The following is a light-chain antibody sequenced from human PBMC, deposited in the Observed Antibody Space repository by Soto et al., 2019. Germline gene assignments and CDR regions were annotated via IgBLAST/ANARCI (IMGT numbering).Light chain of an antibody. CDR2: DAS. CDR1: QRISSY. V-gene: IGKV1-5*01. Sequence: DIEVTKSPASLSASIEDRVTITFRASQRISSYLNWYQQKPGKAPKLLIYDASSLESGVPSRFSCSGSGTEFTLTISCLQPDDFPTYYCHHYNLYWTFAQGTKVDIK. CDR3: HHYNLYWT. J-gene: IGKJ1*01.